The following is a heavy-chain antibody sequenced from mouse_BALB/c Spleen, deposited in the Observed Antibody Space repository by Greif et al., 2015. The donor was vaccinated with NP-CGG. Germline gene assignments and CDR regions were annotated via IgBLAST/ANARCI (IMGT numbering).Heavy chain of an antibody. V-gene: IGHV10-1*02. J-gene: IGHJ2*02. CDR3: VRDHRYDYSAY. CDR1: GFTFNTYA. D-gene: IGHD2-14*01. CDR2: IRSKSNNYAT. Sequence: EVQGVESGGGLVQPKGSLKLSCAASGFTFNTYAMNWVRQAPGKGLEWVARIRSKSNNYATYYADSVKDRFTISRDDSQSLHYLQMNNLKTEDTAMYYCVRDHRYDYSAYCCEGSSRTVSA.